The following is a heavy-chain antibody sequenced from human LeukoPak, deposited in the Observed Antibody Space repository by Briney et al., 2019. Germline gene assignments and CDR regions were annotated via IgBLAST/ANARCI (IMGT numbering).Heavy chain of an antibody. CDR2: INPNSDST. J-gene: IGHJ6*02. V-gene: IGHV1-2*02. CDR3: ASPFFPDSGYDPYYYGMDV. Sequence: ASVKVSCKASGYTFTDYYMHWVRQAPGQGLEWMGWINPNSDSTNYAQKFQGRVTMTRDTSISTAYMELSRLRSDDTAVYYCASPFFPDSGYDPYYYGMDVWGQGTTVTVSS. D-gene: IGHD5-12*01. CDR1: GYTFTDYY.